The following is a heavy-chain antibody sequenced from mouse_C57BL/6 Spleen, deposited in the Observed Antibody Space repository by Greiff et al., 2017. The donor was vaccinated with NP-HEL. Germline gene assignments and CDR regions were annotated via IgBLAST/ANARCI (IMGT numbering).Heavy chain of an antibody. Sequence: VQLQQPGAELVMPGASVKLSCKASGYTFTSYWMHWVKQRPGQGLEWIGEIDPSDSYTNYNQKFKGKSTLTVDKSSSTAYMQLSSLTSEDSAVYYCARNDYYGSWFAYWGQGTLVTVSA. CDR1: GYTFTSYW. CDR3: ARNDYYGSWFAY. J-gene: IGHJ3*01. V-gene: IGHV1-69*01. D-gene: IGHD1-1*01. CDR2: IDPSDSYT.